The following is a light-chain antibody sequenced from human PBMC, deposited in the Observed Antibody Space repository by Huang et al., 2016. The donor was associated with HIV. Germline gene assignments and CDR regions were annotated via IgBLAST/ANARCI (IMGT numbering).Light chain of an antibody. J-gene: IGKJ4*01. Sequence: EIVLTQSPATLSLSPGESATLSCRASQSIATYLAWYQQKPGQAPRLLSYDASSRAAGIPARFSGSGSGTDFTLTISSLEPEDFAVYYCQQRSYWLTFGGGTKVEI. CDR3: QQRSYWLT. V-gene: IGKV3-11*01. CDR2: DAS. CDR1: QSIATY.